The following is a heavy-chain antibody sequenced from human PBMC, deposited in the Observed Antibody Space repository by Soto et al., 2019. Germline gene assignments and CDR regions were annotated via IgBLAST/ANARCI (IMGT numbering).Heavy chain of an antibody. CDR3: AHRRHGLLWFGEVDWFDP. CDR1: GFSLSTSGVG. J-gene: IGHJ5*02. D-gene: IGHD3-10*01. CDR2: IYWDDDK. Sequence: QITLKESGPTLVKPTQTLTLTCTFSGFSLSTSGVGVGWIRQPPGKALEWLALIYWDDDKRYSPSLKSRLTITKDAAKNQVVLTMTNMDPVDTATYYCAHRRHGLLWFGEVDWFDPWGQGTLVTVSS. V-gene: IGHV2-5*02.